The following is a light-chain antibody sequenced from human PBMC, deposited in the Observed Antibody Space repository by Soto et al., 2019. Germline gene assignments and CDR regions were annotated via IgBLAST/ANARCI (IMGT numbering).Light chain of an antibody. CDR3: QQSYSSPPT. V-gene: IGKV1-39*01. J-gene: IGKJ1*01. CDR1: QSISNH. Sequence: DIQMTQSPSSLSASVEDRVIITCRASQSISNHLNWYQQKTGKAPKILIFAASSLQSGVPSRFSGSRSGPDFTLTISSLQPEDFATYYCQQSYSSPPTXGQGTKVDIK. CDR2: AAS.